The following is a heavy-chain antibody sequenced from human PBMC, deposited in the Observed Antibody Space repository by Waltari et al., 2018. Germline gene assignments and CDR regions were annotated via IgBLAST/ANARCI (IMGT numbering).Heavy chain of an antibody. V-gene: IGHV4-4*02. J-gene: IGHJ4*02. CDR2: VRGDGRT. CDR1: GDPMSSSYC. Sequence: QLQLQESGPGLVKPSGTLSLTCAVSGDPMSSSYCWSWVRQSPRKGLEWIGQVRGDGRTNYNPSFASRVSVSLDTSNKQFSLKVTSATAADTAVYYCARDRGRGLYLDSWGPGTLVTVSP. D-gene: IGHD2-15*01. CDR3: ARDRGRGLYLDS.